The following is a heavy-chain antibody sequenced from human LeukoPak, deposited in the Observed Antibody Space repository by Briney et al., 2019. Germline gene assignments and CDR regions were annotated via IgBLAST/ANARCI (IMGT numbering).Heavy chain of an antibody. Sequence: GGSLRLSCAASGFIFTNFAMTWVRQAPGKGLEWVSSISGSGDSTYYADSVKGRFSISRDNSKNVLNLQMNSLRAEDTAVFYCAKGATSGYYTLEYWGQGTLVTVSS. J-gene: IGHJ4*02. D-gene: IGHD2-2*01. CDR1: GFIFTNFA. V-gene: IGHV3-23*01. CDR3: AKGATSGYYTLEY. CDR2: ISGSGDST.